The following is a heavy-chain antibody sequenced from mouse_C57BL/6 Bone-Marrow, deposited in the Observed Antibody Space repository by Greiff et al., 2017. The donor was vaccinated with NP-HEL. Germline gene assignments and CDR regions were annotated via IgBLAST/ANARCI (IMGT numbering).Heavy chain of an antibody. Sequence: EVQLQQSGPELVKPGASVKISCKASGYSFTGYYMNWVKQSPEKSLEWIGEINPSTGGTTYNQKFKAKATLTVDKSSSTAYMQLKSLTSEDSAVYYCARGRWLRRDYWGQGTTLTVSS. CDR1: GYSFTGYY. CDR2: INPSTGGT. CDR3: ARGRWLRRDY. V-gene: IGHV1-42*01. J-gene: IGHJ2*01. D-gene: IGHD2-2*01.